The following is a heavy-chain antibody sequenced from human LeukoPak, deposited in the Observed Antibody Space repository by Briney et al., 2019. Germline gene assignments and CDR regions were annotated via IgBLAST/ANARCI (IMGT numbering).Heavy chain of an antibody. Sequence: ASVKVSCKASGYTFTGCYMHWVRQAPEQGLEWMGWINPNSGGTNSAQKFQGRVTMTGDTSISTAYMELSRLRSDDTAVYYCARDARGYSPSWFAPWGQGTLVTVSS. CDR1: GYTFTGCY. J-gene: IGHJ5*02. CDR2: INPNSGGT. D-gene: IGHD5-18*01. V-gene: IGHV1-2*02. CDR3: ARDARGYSPSWFAP.